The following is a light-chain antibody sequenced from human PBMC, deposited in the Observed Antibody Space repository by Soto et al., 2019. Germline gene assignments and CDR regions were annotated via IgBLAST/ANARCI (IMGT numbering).Light chain of an antibody. Sequence: QSALTQPRSVSGSPGQSVTISCTGTSSDVGGYNYVSWYQQHPGKAPKLMIYDVSKRPSGVPDRFSGSKSGNTASLTISGLQAEEEADYYCCSSAGSLYVFGTGTKVTVL. V-gene: IGLV2-11*01. CDR3: CSSAGSLYV. CDR1: SSDVGGYNY. J-gene: IGLJ1*01. CDR2: DVS.